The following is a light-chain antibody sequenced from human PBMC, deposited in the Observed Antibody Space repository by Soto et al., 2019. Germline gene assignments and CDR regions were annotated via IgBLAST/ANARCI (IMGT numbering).Light chain of an antibody. J-gene: IGKJ1*01. Sequence: EIVLTQSPGTLSLSPGERATLSCRAGQSFTSTYLAWYQQKPGQAPRLLIYGASTRATGIPARFSGSGSGTEFILTISSLQFGDSAVYYCQQYSNWAGWTFGQGTKVDIK. CDR2: GAS. CDR1: QSFTSTY. V-gene: IGKV3-15*01. CDR3: QQYSNWAGWT.